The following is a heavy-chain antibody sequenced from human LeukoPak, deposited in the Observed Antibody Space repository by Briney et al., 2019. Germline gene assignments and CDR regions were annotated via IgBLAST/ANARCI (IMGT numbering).Heavy chain of an antibody. CDR3: AKAIAAAHYDF. CDR1: EYTFTGYY. CDR2: IYPNSGGT. J-gene: IGHJ4*02. D-gene: IGHD6-13*01. Sequence: ASVKVSCKASEYTFTGYYIHWVRQAPGQGLEWMGWIYPNSGGTNYAQKFQGRVTMTRDTSISTAYMELSRLTSDDTAIYYCAKAIAAAHYDFWGQGTLVTVSS. V-gene: IGHV1-2*02.